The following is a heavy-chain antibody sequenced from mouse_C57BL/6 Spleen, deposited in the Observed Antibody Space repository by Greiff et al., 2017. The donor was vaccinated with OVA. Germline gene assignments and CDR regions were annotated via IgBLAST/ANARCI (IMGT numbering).Heavy chain of an antibody. D-gene: IGHD2-1*01. V-gene: IGHV1-82*01. Sequence: QVQLQQSGPEPYKPWASVKISCKASGYAFSSSWMNWVKQRPGKGLEWIGRIYPGDGDTNYNGKFKGKATLTADKSSSTAYMQLSSLTSEDSAVYFCARDGNYYFDDWGQGTTLTVSS. CDR1: GYAFSSSW. J-gene: IGHJ2*01. CDR2: IYPGDGDT. CDR3: ARDGNYYFDD.